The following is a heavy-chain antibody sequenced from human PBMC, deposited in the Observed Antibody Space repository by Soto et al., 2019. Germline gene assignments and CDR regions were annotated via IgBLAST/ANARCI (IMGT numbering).Heavy chain of an antibody. CDR3: ARASQYSGSYYDSDY. CDR1: GGTFSSYA. Sequence: ASVKVSCKASGGTFSSYAISWVQQAPGQGLEWMGGIIPIFGTANYAQKFQGRVTITADKSTSTAYMELSSLRSEDTAVYYCARASQYSGSYYDSDYWGQGTLVTVSS. J-gene: IGHJ4*02. V-gene: IGHV1-69*06. D-gene: IGHD1-26*01. CDR2: IIPIFGTA.